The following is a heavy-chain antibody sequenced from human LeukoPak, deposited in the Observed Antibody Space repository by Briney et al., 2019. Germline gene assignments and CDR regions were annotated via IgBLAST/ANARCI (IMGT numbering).Heavy chain of an antibody. CDR1: GFTFSSYA. D-gene: IGHD1-26*01. Sequence: PGGSLRLSCAASGFTFSSYAMHWVRQAPGKGLEYVSAISSNGGSTYYANSVKGRFTISRDNSKNTLYFQMGSLRAEDMAVYYCARDRWELRNAFDIWGQGTMVTVSS. J-gene: IGHJ3*02. CDR3: ARDRWELRNAFDI. V-gene: IGHV3-64*01. CDR2: ISSNGGST.